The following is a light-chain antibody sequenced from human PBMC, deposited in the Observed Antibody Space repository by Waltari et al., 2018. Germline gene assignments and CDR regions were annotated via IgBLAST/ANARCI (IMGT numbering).Light chain of an antibody. J-gene: IGLJ1*01. Sequence: QSILTQPPSASGPPGQRVTSSCSGNRSNIGSNTVNWSQHLPGTALHLLIYKSFQRHSGVPDRFSGAKSGTSASLAISGLQSEDEADYYCAVWDDSLNGHIFGTGTKVTVL. V-gene: IGLV1-44*01. CDR3: AVWDDSLNGHI. CDR2: KSF. CDR1: RSNIGSNT.